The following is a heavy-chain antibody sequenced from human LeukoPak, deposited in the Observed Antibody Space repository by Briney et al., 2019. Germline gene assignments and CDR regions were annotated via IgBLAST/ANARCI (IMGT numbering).Heavy chain of an antibody. V-gene: IGHV1-46*01. CDR1: GYTFTSYY. CDR2: TNPSGGST. D-gene: IGHD3-10*01. CDR3: ARVGGSGSQITSDSYFDY. J-gene: IGHJ4*02. Sequence: GASVKVSCKASGYTFTSYYMHWVRQAPGQGLEWMGITNPSGGSTSYAQKFQGRVTMTRDTSTSTVYMELSSLRSEDTAVYYCARVGGSGSQITSDSYFDYWGQGTLVTVSS.